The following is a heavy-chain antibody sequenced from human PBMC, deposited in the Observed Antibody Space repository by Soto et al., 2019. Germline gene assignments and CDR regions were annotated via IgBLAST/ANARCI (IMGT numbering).Heavy chain of an antibody. D-gene: IGHD6-6*01. J-gene: IGHJ6*02. Sequence: ASVKVSCKASGGTFSSYAISWVRQAPGQGLEWMGGIIPIFGTANYAQKFQGRVTITADESTSTAYMELSSLRSEDTAVYYCARSYSIAARPYYYYGMDVWGQGTTVTVSS. CDR3: ARSYSIAARPYYYYGMDV. V-gene: IGHV1-69*13. CDR2: IIPIFGTA. CDR1: GGTFSSYA.